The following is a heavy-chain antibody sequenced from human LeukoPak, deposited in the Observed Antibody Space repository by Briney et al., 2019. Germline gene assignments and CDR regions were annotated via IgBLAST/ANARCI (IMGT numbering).Heavy chain of an antibody. V-gene: IGHV4-31*03. D-gene: IGHD6-19*01. CDR1: GGSISSGGYY. CDR2: IYYSGST. J-gene: IGHJ3*02. CDR3: ASTYSSGWHGQDDAFDI. Sequence: SQTLSLTCTVSGGSISSGGYYWSWIRQHPGKGLEWIGYIYYSGSTYYNPSLKSRVTISVDTSKNQFSLKLSSVTAADTAVYYCASTYSSGWHGQDDAFDIWGQGTMVTVSS.